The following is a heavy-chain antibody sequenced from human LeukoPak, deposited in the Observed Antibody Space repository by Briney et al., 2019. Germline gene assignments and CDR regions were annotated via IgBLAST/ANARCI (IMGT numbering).Heavy chain of an antibody. Sequence: GGSLRLSCAASGFTFSSYSMNWVRQAPGKGLEWVSYISSSGSTIYYADSVKGRFTISRDNSRNTLYLQMNTLRAEDTAVYYCAKAIAAPVWYFDLWGRGTLVTVSS. CDR3: AKAIAAPVWYFDL. D-gene: IGHD6-13*01. CDR2: ISSSGSTI. CDR1: GFTFSSYS. V-gene: IGHV3-48*01. J-gene: IGHJ2*01.